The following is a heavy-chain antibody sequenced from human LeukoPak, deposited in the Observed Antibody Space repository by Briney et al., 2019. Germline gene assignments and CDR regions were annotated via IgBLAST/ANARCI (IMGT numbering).Heavy chain of an antibody. CDR3: ARGSDYGDPPFFDP. V-gene: IGHV6-1*01. CDR1: GDSVSSNSVT. CDR2: TYYRSKWYN. Sequence: SQTLSLTCAISGDSVSSNSVTWNWIRQSPSRGLEWLGRTYYRSKWYNDYAVSVESRITINPDTSKNQFSLKLSSVTAADTAVYYCARGSDYGDPPFFDPWGQGTLVTVSS. D-gene: IGHD4-17*01. J-gene: IGHJ5*02.